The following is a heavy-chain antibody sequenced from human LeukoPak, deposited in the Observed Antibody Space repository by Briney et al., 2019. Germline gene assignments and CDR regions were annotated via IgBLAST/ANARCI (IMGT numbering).Heavy chain of an antibody. CDR3: ATPGGARQLVYYFDY. CDR1: GFTFSSYA. V-gene: IGHV3-23*01. J-gene: IGHJ4*02. D-gene: IGHD6-6*01. CDR2: ISGSGGST. Sequence: GGSLRLSCAASGFTFSSYAMSWVRQAPGKGLEWVSAISGSGGSTYYADSVKGRFTISRDNSKNTLYLQMNSLRAEDTAVHYCATPGGARQLVYYFDYWGQGTLVTVSS.